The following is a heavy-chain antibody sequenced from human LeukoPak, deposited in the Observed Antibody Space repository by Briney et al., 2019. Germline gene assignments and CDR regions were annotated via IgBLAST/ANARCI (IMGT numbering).Heavy chain of an antibody. CDR2: IKEDGSDK. CDR1: GFTFSTYW. V-gene: IGHV3-7*01. J-gene: IGHJ4*02. CDR3: AKGGHFNFDY. Sequence: GGSLRLSCAASGFTFSTYWMKWVRQAPGKGLERVASIKEDGSDKYYVDSVKGRLSISRDNAKNSLYLQMNSLRTEDTAVYYCAKGGHFNFDYWGQGTLVTVSS. D-gene: IGHD5-12*01.